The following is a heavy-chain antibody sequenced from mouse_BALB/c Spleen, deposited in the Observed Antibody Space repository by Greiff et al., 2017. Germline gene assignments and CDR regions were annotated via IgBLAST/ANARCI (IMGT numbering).Heavy chain of an antibody. V-gene: IGHV5-6-3*01. CDR2: INSNGGST. J-gene: IGHJ3*01. Sequence: EVQGVESGGGLVQPGGSLKLSCAASGFTFSSYGMSWVRQTPDKRLELVATINSNGGSTYYPDSVKGRFTISRDNAKNTLYLQMSSLKSEDTAMYYCARDGSYYDYGWFAYWGQGTLVTVSA. D-gene: IGHD2-4*01. CDR3: ARDGSYYDYGWFAY. CDR1: GFTFSSYG.